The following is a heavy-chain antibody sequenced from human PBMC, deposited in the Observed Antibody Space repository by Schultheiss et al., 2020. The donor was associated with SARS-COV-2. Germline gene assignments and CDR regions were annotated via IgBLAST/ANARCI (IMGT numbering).Heavy chain of an antibody. V-gene: IGHV4-61*08. J-gene: IGHJ5*02. D-gene: IGHD3-22*01. CDR3: ARGRRSSIVVASFDP. CDR1: GGSISSGGYY. Sequence: SETLSLTCTVSGGSISSGGYYWSWIRQHPGKGLEWIGYIYYSGSTNYNPSLKSRVTISVDTSKNQFSLKLSSVTAADTAVYYCARGRRSSIVVASFDPWGQGTLVTVSS. CDR2: IYYSGST.